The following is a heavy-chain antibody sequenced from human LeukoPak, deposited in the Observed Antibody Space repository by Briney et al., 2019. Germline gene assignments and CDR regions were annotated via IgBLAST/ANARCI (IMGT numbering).Heavy chain of an antibody. CDR1: GFTFDDYG. CDR3: ARDADYYFDQ. J-gene: IGHJ4*02. V-gene: IGHV3-20*04. Sequence: GGSLRLSCGASGFTFDDYGMSWVRQAPGKGLEWVSSIDWNGSSTGYADSVKGRFTISRDDAKNSLYLQMNSLRAEDTALYYCARDADYYFDQWGQGTLVTVSS. CDR2: IDWNGSST.